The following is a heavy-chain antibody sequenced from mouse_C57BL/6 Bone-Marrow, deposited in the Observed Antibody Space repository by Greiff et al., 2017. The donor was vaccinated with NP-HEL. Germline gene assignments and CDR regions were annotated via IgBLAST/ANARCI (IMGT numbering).Heavy chain of an antibody. CDR2: IYPSDSET. J-gene: IGHJ2*01. V-gene: IGHV1-61*01. D-gene: IGHD1-1*01. CDR3: ARFTTVVATDFDY. CDR1: GYTFTSYW. Sequence: QVHVKQPGAELVRPGSSVKLSCKASGYTFTSYWMDWVKQRPGQGLEWIGNIYPSDSETHYNQKFKDKATLTVDKSSSTAYMQLSSLTSEDSAVYYCARFTTVVATDFDYWGQGTTLTVSS.